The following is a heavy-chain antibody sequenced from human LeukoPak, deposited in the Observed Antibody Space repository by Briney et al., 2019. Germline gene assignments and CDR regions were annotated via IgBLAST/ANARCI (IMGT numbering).Heavy chain of an antibody. V-gene: IGHV3-7*01. CDR2: ITQDGSEK. J-gene: IGHJ3*02. Sequence: PGGSLRLSCAASGFTFSSYWMSWVRQAPGKGLEWVANITQDGSEKYYVDSVKGRFTISRDNAKNSLYLQMNSLRAEDTAVYYCARVRNYYDSSGYYYVAAFDIWGQGTMVSVSS. CDR1: GFTFSSYW. CDR3: ARVRNYYDSSGYYYVAAFDI. D-gene: IGHD3-22*01.